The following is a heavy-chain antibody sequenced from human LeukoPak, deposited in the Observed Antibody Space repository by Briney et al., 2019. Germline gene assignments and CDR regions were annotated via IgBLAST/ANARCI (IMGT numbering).Heavy chain of an antibody. CDR3: ARLRELRTGGY. J-gene: IGHJ4*02. Sequence: SETLSLTCTVSGGSISSSRYYWGWIRQPPGKGLEWIGTIYYSGGTYYNPSLKSRVTISVDTSKNQFSLKLSSVTAADTAVYYCARLRELRTGGYWGQGTLVTVSS. V-gene: IGHV4-39*01. D-gene: IGHD1-26*01. CDR2: IYYSGGT. CDR1: GGSISSSRYY.